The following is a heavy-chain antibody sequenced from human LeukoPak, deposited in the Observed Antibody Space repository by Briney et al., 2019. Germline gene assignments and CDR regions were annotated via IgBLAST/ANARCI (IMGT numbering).Heavy chain of an antibody. D-gene: IGHD2-2*01. CDR3: ARVSIVVVPAAWFDP. CDR2: INPNSGGT. Sequence: ASVKVSCKASGGTFSSYAISWVRQAPGQGLKWMGWINPNSGGTNYAQKFQGRVTMTRDTSISTAYMELSRLRSDDTAVYYCARVSIVVVPAAWFDPWGQGTLVTVSS. V-gene: IGHV1-2*02. J-gene: IGHJ5*02. CDR1: GGTFSSYA.